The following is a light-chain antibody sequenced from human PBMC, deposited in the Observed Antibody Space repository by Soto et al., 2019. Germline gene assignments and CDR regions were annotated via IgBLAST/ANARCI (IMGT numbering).Light chain of an antibody. J-gene: IGKJ2*01. Sequence: DIQMTQSPSSLSASVGDRVTITCQASEDISNYLNWYQQKPGKAPKLLIYDASNLETGVPSRFSGSGSGTAFTFTISSLQPQDIATYYCQQYDNPLAYTFGQGTKLEIK. CDR1: EDISNY. V-gene: IGKV1-33*01. CDR2: DAS. CDR3: QQYDNPLAYT.